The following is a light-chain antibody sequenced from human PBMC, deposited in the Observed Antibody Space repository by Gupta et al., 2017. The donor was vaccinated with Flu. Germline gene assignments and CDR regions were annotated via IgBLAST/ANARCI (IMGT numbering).Light chain of an antibody. J-gene: IGLJ1*01. CDR1: ALPKQY. CDR2: KDS. Sequence: SYELTQPPSVSVSPGQTARITCSGDALPKQYAYWYQQKPGQAPVLVIYKDSERPAGILERFSGSSAGTTCTLTISGGQAEDEADYYCQSADSSGTYVFGTGTKVTVL. V-gene: IGLV3-25*02. CDR3: QSADSSGTYV.